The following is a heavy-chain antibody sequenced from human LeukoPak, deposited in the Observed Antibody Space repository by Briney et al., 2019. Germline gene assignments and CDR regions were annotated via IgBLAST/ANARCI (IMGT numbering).Heavy chain of an antibody. CDR1: GGSFSGYY. V-gene: IGHV4-34*01. CDR3: ARRGLYWNDRGLYLDV. Sequence: SETLSLTCAVYGGSFSGYYWSWIRQPLGKGLEWIGEINHSGSTNYNPSLKSRVTISVDTSKNQFSLKLSSVTAADTAVYYCARRGLYWNDRGLYLDVWGKGTTVTVSS. J-gene: IGHJ6*04. D-gene: IGHD1-1*01. CDR2: INHSGST.